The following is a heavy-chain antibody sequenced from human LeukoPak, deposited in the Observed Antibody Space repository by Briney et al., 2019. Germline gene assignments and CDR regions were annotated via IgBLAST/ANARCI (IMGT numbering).Heavy chain of an antibody. J-gene: IGHJ4*02. CDR1: GFTFSSNW. D-gene: IGHD3-22*01. Sequence: GGSLRLSCAASGFTFSSNWMSWVRQAPGKGLEWVANIKQDGSEKYYVDSVKGRFTISRDNSKNTLYLQMGSLRAEDMAVYYCAREAADYYDSSGFDYWGQGTLVTVSS. CDR3: AREAADYYDSSGFDY. CDR2: IKQDGSEK. V-gene: IGHV3-7*01.